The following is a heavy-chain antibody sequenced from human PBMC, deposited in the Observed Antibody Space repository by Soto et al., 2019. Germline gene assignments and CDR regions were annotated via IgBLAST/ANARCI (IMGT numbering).Heavy chain of an antibody. CDR3: ARAITIFGVVGWFDP. D-gene: IGHD3-3*01. CDR1: GGSISSGGYY. Sequence: SETLSLTCTVSGGSISSGGYYWSWIRQHPGKGLEWIGYIYYSGSTYYNPSLKSRVTISVDTSKNQFSLKLSSVTAADTAVYYCARAITIFGVVGWFDPWGQGTLVTVSS. CDR2: IYYSGST. V-gene: IGHV4-31*03. J-gene: IGHJ5*02.